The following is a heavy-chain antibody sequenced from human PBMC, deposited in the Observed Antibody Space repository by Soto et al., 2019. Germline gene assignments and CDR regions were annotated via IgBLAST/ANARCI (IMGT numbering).Heavy chain of an antibody. Sequence: PGGSLRLSCISSGFPFRTYTMSWVRQAPGEGLEWVSTTTDTGGDTKYADSVRGRFTISRDNSKNTLYLQMSSLRAEESPVYSCARGSKDSYPGSRIFDFWGRGTLVTVSS. D-gene: IGHD2-15*01. V-gene: IGHV3-23*01. CDR2: TTDTGGDT. CDR1: GFPFRTYT. J-gene: IGHJ4*02. CDR3: ARGSKDSYPGSRIFDF.